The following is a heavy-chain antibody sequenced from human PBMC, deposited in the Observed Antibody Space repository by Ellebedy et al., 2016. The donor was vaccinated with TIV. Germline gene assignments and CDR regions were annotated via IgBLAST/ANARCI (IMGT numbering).Heavy chain of an antibody. CDR1: GYTLTELS. CDR3: ATAGYYYGSGYSWFDP. CDR2: FDPEDGET. V-gene: IGHV1-24*01. J-gene: IGHJ5*02. D-gene: IGHD3-10*01. Sequence: AASVKVSCKVSGYTLTELSMHWVRQAPGKGLEWMGGFDPEDGETIYAQKFQGRVTMTEDTSTDTAYMELSSLGSEDTAVYYCATAGYYYGSGYSWFDPWGQGTLVTVSS.